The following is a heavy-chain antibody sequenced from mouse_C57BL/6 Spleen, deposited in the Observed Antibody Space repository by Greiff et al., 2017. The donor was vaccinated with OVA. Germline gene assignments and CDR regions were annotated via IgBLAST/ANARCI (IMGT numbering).Heavy chain of an antibody. CDR3: VRQGSNYGYWYFDV. CDR2: IRSKSNNYAT. V-gene: IGHV10-1*01. CDR1: GFSFNTYA. J-gene: IGHJ1*03. Sequence: EVKLMESGGGLVQPKGSLKLSCAASGFSFNTYAMNWVRQAPGKGLEWVARIRSKSNNYATYYADSVKDRFTISRDDSESMLYLQMNNLKTEDTAMYYCVRQGSNYGYWYFDVWGTGTTVTVSS. D-gene: IGHD1-1*01.